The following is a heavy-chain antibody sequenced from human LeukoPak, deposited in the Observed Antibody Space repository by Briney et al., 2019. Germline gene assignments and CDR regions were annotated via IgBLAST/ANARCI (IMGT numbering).Heavy chain of an antibody. Sequence: GGSLRLSCAASGFTFSSFGLSWVRQAPGKGLEWVSAISGSGDSTYYADSVKGRFTISRDNSKSTLSLQMNSLRAEDTAVYYCAKPGRAHGDYWYFDLWGRGTLVTVSS. J-gene: IGHJ2*01. V-gene: IGHV3-23*01. CDR1: GFTFSSFG. D-gene: IGHD4-17*01. CDR2: ISGSGDST. CDR3: AKPGRAHGDYWYFDL.